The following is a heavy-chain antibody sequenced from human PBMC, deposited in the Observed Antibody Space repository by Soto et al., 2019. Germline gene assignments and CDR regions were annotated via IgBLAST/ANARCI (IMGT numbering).Heavy chain of an antibody. CDR3: ARQGFGALHGLVDV. V-gene: IGHV4-59*08. CDR1: GGSISSYY. D-gene: IGHD3-10*01. CDR2: VHDSWGP. J-gene: IGHJ6*02. Sequence: QVPLQESGPGLVKPSETLSLSCTVSGGSISSYYWSWIRQTPGKGLEWIGYVHDSWGPNYNPSLKGRVAISLDTSKSQLSLQLTSVTAPDTAVYYCARQGFGALHGLVDVWRHGTTVTVSS.